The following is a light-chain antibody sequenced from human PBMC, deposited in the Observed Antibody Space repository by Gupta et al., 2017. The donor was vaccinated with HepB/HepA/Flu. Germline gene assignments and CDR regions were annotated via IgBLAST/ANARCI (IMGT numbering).Light chain of an antibody. J-gene: IGLJ3*02. Sequence: SSELTQDPAVSVALGQTVRSTCQGDTLRTYYASWYQKKPGQAPVLVIYGKNNRTSGIPDRFSGSTSGNTASLTITGAQAEDEADYYCESRDSSGNHLVFGGGTKLTVL. V-gene: IGLV3-19*01. CDR1: TLRTYY. CDR3: ESRDSSGNHLV. CDR2: GKN.